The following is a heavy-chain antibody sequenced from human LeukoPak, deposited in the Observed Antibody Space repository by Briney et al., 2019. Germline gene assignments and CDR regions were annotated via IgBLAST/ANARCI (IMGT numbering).Heavy chain of an antibody. CDR2: IYYSGST. CDR1: GGSISSYY. J-gene: IGHJ3*02. D-gene: IGHD3-16*02. CDR3: ARDRSDYVWGSYRYKGAFDI. Sequence: SETLSLTCTVSGGSISSYYWSWIRQPPGKGLEWIGYIYYSGSTNYNPSLKSRVTISVDTSKNQFSLKLGSVTAADTAVYYCARDRSDYVWGSYRYKGAFDIWGQGTMVTVSS. V-gene: IGHV4-59*01.